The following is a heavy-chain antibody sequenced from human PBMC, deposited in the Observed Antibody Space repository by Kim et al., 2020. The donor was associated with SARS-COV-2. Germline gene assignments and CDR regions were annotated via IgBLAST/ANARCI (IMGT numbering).Heavy chain of an antibody. CDR2: IFYSGST. CDR3: ARAGAGGGYYFDY. Sequence: SETLSLTCTVSGGSISSGDYYWSWIRQHPGKGLEWIGYIFYSGSTYYHPSLKSRVTISVDTSKIQFSLKLISVTAADTAIYYCARAGAGGGYYFDYWGQGTLVTVSS. V-gene: IGHV4-31*03. CDR1: GGSISSGDYY. D-gene: IGHD3-16*01. J-gene: IGHJ4*02.